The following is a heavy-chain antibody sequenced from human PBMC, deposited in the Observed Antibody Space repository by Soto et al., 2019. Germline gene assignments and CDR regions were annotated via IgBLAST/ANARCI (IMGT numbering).Heavy chain of an antibody. J-gene: IGHJ4*02. D-gene: IGHD3-22*01. Sequence: EVQLVESGGGPVRPGGSLKLSCAASGFNFITYSLSWVRQAPGKGLEWVASISSSAAHIDYADSVKGRFTISRDNANNSLYLQMNSLRAEDTATYYCVRDGLDYYDTERLYFDNWGQGTMVTVSS. CDR1: GFNFITYS. CDR3: VRDGLDYYDTERLYFDN. CDR2: ISSSAAHI. V-gene: IGHV3-21*01.